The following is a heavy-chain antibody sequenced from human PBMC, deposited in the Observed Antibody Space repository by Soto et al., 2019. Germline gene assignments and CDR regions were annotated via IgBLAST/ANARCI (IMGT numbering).Heavy chain of an antibody. J-gene: IGHJ5*02. CDR1: GGSISSSSYY. CDR3: AGVHPPPSAGWFDP. CDR2: IYYSGST. V-gene: IGHV4-39*01. Sequence: SETLSLTCTVSGGSISSSSYYWGWIRQPPGKGLEWIGIIYYSGSTYYNPSLKSRVTISVDTSKNQFSLKLSSVTAADTAVYYCAGVHPPPSAGWFDPWGRGTLVTV.